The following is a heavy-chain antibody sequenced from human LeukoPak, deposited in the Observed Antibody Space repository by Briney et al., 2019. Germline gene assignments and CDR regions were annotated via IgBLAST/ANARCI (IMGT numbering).Heavy chain of an antibody. CDR2: IYHSGST. CDR1: GYSISSGYY. CDR3: ARGTLYSGWSYYFDY. D-gene: IGHD6-19*01. V-gene: IGHV4-38-2*02. J-gene: IGHJ4*02. Sequence: SETLSLTCTVSGYSISSGYYWGWIRQPPGKGLEWIGSIYHSGSTYYNPSLKSRVTISVDMSKNHFSLRLSSVTAADTAVYYCARGTLYSGWSYYFDYWGQGTLVRVSS.